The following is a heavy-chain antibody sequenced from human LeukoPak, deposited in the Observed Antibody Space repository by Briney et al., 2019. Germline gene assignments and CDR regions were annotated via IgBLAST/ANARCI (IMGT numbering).Heavy chain of an antibody. J-gene: IGHJ4*02. D-gene: IGHD3-22*01. CDR2: IRYDGSNK. CDR1: GFTFSSYG. V-gene: IGHV3-30*02. Sequence: GSLRLSCAASGFTFSSYGMHWVRQAPGKGLEWVAFIRYDGSNKYYADSVRGRFTISRDNSKNTLYLQMNSLRAEDTAVYYCATHSSGYYYVGYWGQGTLVTVSS. CDR3: ATHSSGYYYVGY.